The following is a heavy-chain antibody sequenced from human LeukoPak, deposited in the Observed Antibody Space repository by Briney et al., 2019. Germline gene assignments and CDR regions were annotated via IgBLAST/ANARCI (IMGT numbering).Heavy chain of an antibody. D-gene: IGHD6-19*01. Sequence: PGGSLRLSCAASGFTFSSYGMSWVRQAPGKGLEWVSAISGSGGSTYYADSVKGRFTISRDNSKNTLYLQMNSLRAEDTAVYYCAKVSSGWTVSNYYYYMDVWGKGTTVTISS. CDR1: GFTFSSYG. CDR2: ISGSGGST. J-gene: IGHJ6*03. CDR3: AKVSSGWTVSNYYYYMDV. V-gene: IGHV3-23*01.